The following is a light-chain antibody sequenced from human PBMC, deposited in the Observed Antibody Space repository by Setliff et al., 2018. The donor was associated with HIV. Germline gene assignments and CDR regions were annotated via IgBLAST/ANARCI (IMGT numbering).Light chain of an antibody. Sequence: QAVVTQEPSLTVSPGGTVTLTCGSSSGTVPSSHRTYWFQQKSGQAPRTLIYDTDNKRSWTPARFTGSLLGGKAALTLSGAQFEDEAEYYCFLSYGGAGVFGGGTKVTVL. CDR3: FLSYGGAGV. CDR2: DTD. J-gene: IGLJ3*02. CDR1: SGTVPSSHR. V-gene: IGLV7-46*01.